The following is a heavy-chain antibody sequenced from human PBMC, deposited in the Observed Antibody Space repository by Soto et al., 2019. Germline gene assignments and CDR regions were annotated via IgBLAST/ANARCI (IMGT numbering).Heavy chain of an antibody. J-gene: IGHJ4*02. CDR2: INHSGST. Sequence: SETLSLTCAVYGGSFSGYDWTWIRQPPGTGLEWIGEINHSGSTNYNPSLKSRVTISVDTSKNQFSLKLTSVTAADTAVYYCARDKITGLFAYWGQGTLVTVS. CDR3: ARDKITGLFAY. CDR1: GGSFSGYD. V-gene: IGHV4-34*01. D-gene: IGHD2-8*02.